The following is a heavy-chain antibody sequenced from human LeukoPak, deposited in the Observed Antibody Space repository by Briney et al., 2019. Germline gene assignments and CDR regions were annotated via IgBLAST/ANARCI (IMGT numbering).Heavy chain of an antibody. J-gene: IGHJ4*02. D-gene: IGHD6-19*01. CDR3: AKARHRALGAVAGDY. Sequence: LSLTCAVYGGSFSGYYMSWIRQAPGKGLEWVSYISSSGSTIYYADSVKGRFTISRDNSKNTLYLQMNSLRAEDTAVYYCAKARHRALGAVAGDYWGQGTLVTVSS. CDR2: ISSSGSTI. CDR1: GGSFSGYY. V-gene: IGHV3-11*04.